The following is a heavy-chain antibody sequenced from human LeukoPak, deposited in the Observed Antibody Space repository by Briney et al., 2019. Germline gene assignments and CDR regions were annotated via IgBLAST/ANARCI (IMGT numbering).Heavy chain of an antibody. CDR3: ARESGYSGYDYFDY. V-gene: IGHV3-11*05. D-gene: IGHD5-12*01. J-gene: IGHJ4*02. Sequence: PGGSLRLSCAASGFTFSDYYMSWIRQAPGKGLECVSYISSSSTYTNYADSVKGRFTISRDNAKNSLYLQMNSLRAEDTAVYYCARESGYSGYDYFDYWGQGTLVTVSS. CDR2: ISSSSTYT. CDR1: GFTFSDYY.